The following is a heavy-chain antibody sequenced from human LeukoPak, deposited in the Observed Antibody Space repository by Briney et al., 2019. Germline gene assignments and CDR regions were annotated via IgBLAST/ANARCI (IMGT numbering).Heavy chain of an antibody. D-gene: IGHD7-27*01. Sequence: GGSLRLSCAASGFTFSSYTMSWVRQAPGKGLEWVSTITTSDGNPYYADSVKGRFTVSRDNSKNTLFLQMNSLRAEDTAVYYCAKDGGLWVSAHWGDSWGRGTLVTVSS. CDR1: GFTFSSYT. J-gene: IGHJ4*02. CDR3: AKDGGLWVSAHWGDS. V-gene: IGHV3-23*01. CDR2: ITTSDGNP.